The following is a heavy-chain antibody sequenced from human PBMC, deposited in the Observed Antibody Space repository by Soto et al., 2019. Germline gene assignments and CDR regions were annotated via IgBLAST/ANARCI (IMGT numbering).Heavy chain of an antibody. V-gene: IGHV3-30*18. CDR2: ILHDGHNQ. Sequence: GGSLRLSCAASGFTFNPYAMHWVRQAPGKGLEWVGGILHDGHNQHFADSVQGRFTISRDNSNNTLYLQMNSVRPEDTAVYYCVKEKMRAFDYWGQGTLVTVSS. CDR1: GFTFNPYA. CDR3: VKEKMRAFDY. J-gene: IGHJ4*02.